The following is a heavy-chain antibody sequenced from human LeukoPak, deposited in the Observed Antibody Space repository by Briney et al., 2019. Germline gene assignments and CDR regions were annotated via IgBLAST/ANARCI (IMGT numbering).Heavy chain of an antibody. CDR2: IYYSGST. CDR1: GGSVTSTPYY. D-gene: IGHD1-26*01. V-gene: IGHV4-39*07. CDR3: ARGPSTILTPWD. J-gene: IGHJ4*02. Sequence: PSETLSLTCTVSGGSVTSTPYYWGWIRQPPEKGLEWFGSIYYSGSTYYNPSLKSRVSISVDTSKNQVSLKLISVTAADTAVYYCARGPSTILTPWDWGQGTLVTVSS.